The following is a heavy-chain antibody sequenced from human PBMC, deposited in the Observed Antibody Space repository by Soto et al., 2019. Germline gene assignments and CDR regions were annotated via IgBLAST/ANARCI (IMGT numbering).Heavy chain of an antibody. V-gene: IGHV3-48*01. Sequence: GGSLRLSCAASGFTFSSYSMNWVRQAPGKGLEWVSYISSSSSTIYYADSVKGRFTISRDNAKNSLYLQMNSLRAEDTAVYYCARESRVRLTSYSSGWYGGRYYYGMDVWGQGTTVTVSS. D-gene: IGHD6-19*01. CDR1: GFTFSSYS. J-gene: IGHJ6*02. CDR2: ISSSSSTI. CDR3: ARESRVRLTSYSSGWYGGRYYYGMDV.